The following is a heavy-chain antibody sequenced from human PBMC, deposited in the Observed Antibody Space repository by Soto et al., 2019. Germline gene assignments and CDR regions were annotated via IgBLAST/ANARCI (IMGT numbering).Heavy chain of an antibody. J-gene: IGHJ6*02. Sequence: ASVKVSCKASGYTFTGYYMHWVRQAPGQGLEWMGWINPNSGGTNYAQKFQGWVTMNRDTSISTAYMELSRLRSNDTAVYYCATCYCTNGVCYDHYGTDVWRQGTTVTVSS. CDR1: GYTFTGYY. V-gene: IGHV1-2*04. CDR3: ATCYCTNGVCYDHYGTDV. CDR2: INPNSGGT. D-gene: IGHD2-8*01.